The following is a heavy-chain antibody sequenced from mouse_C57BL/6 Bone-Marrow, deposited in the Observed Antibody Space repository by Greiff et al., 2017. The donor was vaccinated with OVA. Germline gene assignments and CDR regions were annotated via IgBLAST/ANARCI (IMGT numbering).Heavy chain of an antibody. J-gene: IGHJ1*03. D-gene: IGHD1-1*01. CDR2: IYPRSGNT. Sequence: VQRVESGAELARPGASVKLSCKASGYTFTSYGISWVKQRTGQGLEWIGEIYPRSGNTYYNEKFKGKATLTADKSSSTAYMELRSLTSEDSAVYFCARPNYYGSSLNWYFDVWGTGTTVTVSS. CDR3: ARPNYYGSSLNWYFDV. CDR1: GYTFTSYG. V-gene: IGHV1-81*01.